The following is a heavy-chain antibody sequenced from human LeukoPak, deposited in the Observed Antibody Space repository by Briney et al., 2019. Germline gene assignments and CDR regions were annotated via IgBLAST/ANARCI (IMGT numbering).Heavy chain of an antibody. J-gene: IGHJ5*02. D-gene: IGHD3-22*01. CDR1: GYSFIGQY. Sequence: GASVKVSCKAYGYSFIGQYMHWMRQAPGQGLEWMGWINPKNGDTNYAQKFQGRVTLTRDTSISTAYMELGGLRTDDTAVYFYTRRMTTIVNNYFDPWGQGTLVIVSS. CDR2: INPKNGDT. V-gene: IGHV1-2*02. CDR3: TRRMTTIVNNYFDP.